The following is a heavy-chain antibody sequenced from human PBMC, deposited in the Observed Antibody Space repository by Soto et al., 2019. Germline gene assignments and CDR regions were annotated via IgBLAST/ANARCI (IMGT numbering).Heavy chain of an antibody. V-gene: IGHV3-21*01. J-gene: IGHJ4*02. Sequence: GSLRLSCAASGFTFSSHGMNWVRQAPGKGLEWVSSITSSSSYINYADSVKGRFTISRDNAKTSLYLQMNSLRAEDTAVYYCAREPGVSSGWYVDYWGQGTLVTVSS. CDR2: ITSSSSYI. D-gene: IGHD6-19*01. CDR3: AREPGVSSGWYVDY. CDR1: GFTFSSHG.